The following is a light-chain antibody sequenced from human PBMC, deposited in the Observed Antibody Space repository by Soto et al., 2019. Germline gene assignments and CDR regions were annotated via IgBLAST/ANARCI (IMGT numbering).Light chain of an antibody. V-gene: IGKV2-30*01. J-gene: IGKJ2*01. CDR3: MQGTHCPRT. CDR1: RSLVYSDGNTY. CDR2: KVS. Sequence: DAVVTQSPLSLPVTVGQPASISCRSSRSLVYSDGNTYLACLPQRPGQAPRRLIYKVSYRDSAVPDRVSGNGSGTDFTLKISRVEAEDVGIYYCMQGTHCPRTFGQGTKLEIK.